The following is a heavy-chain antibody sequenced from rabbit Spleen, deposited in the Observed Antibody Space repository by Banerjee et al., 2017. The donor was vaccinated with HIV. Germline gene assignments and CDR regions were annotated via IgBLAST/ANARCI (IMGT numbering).Heavy chain of an antibody. D-gene: IGHD8-1*01. Sequence: QEQLVESGGGLVQPGGSLTLTCKASGLDFSSSYWICWVRHAPGKGLVLIACIDTGSSGFTYFESRAKDRFTITKTSSTTVTLQMNSLTAADTDTYFCARDSDSSFSSYGMDLWGQGTLVTVS. V-gene: IGHV1S45*01. CDR1: GLDFSSSYW. CDR2: IDTGSSGFT. CDR3: ARDSDSSFSSYGMDL. J-gene: IGHJ3*01.